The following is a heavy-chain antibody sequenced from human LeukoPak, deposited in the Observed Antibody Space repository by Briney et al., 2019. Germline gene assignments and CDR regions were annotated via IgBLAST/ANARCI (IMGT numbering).Heavy chain of an antibody. V-gene: IGHV4-39*01. J-gene: IGHJ4*02. CDR1: GGSISSSGYY. D-gene: IGHD6-13*01. Sequence: PSETLSLTCTVSGGSISSSGYYWGWIRQPPGKGLEWIGSIYYSGSTYYNPSLKSRVTISVDTSKNQFSLKLSSVTAADTAVYYCARRRGYSSLDYWGQGTLVTVSS. CDR3: ARRRGYSSLDY. CDR2: IYYSGST.